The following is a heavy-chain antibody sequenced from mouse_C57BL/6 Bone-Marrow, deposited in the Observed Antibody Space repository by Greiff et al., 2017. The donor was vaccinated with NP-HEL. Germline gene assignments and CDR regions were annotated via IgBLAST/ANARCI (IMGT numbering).Heavy chain of an antibody. D-gene: IGHD3-2*01. CDR2: IDPSDSYT. CDR3: ARGVRQLAY. V-gene: IGHV1-69*01. CDR1: GYTFTSYW. J-gene: IGHJ2*01. Sequence: QVQLQQSGAELVMPGASVKLSCKASGYTFTSYWMHWVKQRPGQGLEWIGEIDPSDSYTTYNQKFKGKSTLTVDKSSSTAYMQLSSLTSEDSAVYYCARGVRQLAYWGQGTTLTVSS.